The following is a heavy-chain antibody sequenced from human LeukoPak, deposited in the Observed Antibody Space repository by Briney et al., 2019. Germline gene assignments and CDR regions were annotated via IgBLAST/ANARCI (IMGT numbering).Heavy chain of an antibody. D-gene: IGHD4/OR15-4a*01. V-gene: IGHV3-23*01. J-gene: IGHJ4*02. CDR1: GFTFSSHA. Sequence: GGSLRLSCAASGFTFSSHAMNWVRQAPGKGLEWVSSIGGIGASTYYADSVKGRFTISRDNSKNTLYLQMNSLRAEDTAVYYCASTSFLVHYWGQGTLVTVSS. CDR2: IGGIGAST. CDR3: ASTSFLVHY.